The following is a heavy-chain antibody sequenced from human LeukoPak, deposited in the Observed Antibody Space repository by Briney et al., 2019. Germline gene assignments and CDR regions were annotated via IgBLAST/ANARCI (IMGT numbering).Heavy chain of an antibody. V-gene: IGHV3-30*18. D-gene: IGHD2-15*01. J-gene: IGHJ6*02. CDR2: ISYDGSNK. Sequence: GGSLRLSCAASGFTFSSYGMHWVRQAPGKGLEWVAVISYDGSNKYYADSVKGRLTISRDNSKNTLYLQMNSLRAEDTAVYYCAKASVVVAATRNYYYYGMDVWGQGTTVTVSS. CDR3: AKASVVVAATRNYYYYGMDV. CDR1: GFTFSSYG.